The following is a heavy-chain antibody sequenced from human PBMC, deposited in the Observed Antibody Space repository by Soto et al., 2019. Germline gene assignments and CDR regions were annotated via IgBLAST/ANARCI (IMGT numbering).Heavy chain of an antibody. D-gene: IGHD2-21*01. CDR1: GFTSRTYA. J-gene: IGHJ4*02. CDR2: IGAAGDT. Sequence: GGSLRLSFAASGFTSRTYAMHWARKVTGKGLEWVSDIGAAGDTYYQGSVKGRSTISRENAKTSWYLKMTRLRAEDTAVYSCARGFVFRPFDSWGQGTLVTVSS. CDR3: ARGFVFRPFDS. V-gene: IGHV3-13*01.